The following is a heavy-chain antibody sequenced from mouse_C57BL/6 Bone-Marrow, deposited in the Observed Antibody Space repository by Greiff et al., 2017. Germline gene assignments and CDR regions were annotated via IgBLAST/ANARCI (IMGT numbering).Heavy chain of an antibody. V-gene: IGHV5-4*03. Sequence: EVKLMESGGGLVKPGGSLKLSCAASGFTFSSYAMSWVRQTPEKRLEWVATISDGGSYTYYPDNVKGRFTISRDNAKNNLYLQMSHLKSEDTAMYYWARGGYAMDYWGQGTSVTVSS. CDR1: GFTFSSYA. J-gene: IGHJ4*01. CDR2: ISDGGSYT. D-gene: IGHD2-14*01. CDR3: ARGGYAMDY.